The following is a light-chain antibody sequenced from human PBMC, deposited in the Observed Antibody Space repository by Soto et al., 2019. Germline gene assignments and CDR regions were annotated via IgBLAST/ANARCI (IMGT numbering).Light chain of an antibody. CDR3: QQYNDWPLT. CDR1: QSVSSN. CDR2: GAS. Sequence: EIVMRQSPATLSLSPGEGATLSCRASQSVSSNLAWHQQKPGQAPRLLIYGASTRATGIPARFSGSGSGTEFTLTISSLQSEDFAVYYCQQYNDWPLTFGQGTKVDIK. V-gene: IGKV3-15*01. J-gene: IGKJ1*01.